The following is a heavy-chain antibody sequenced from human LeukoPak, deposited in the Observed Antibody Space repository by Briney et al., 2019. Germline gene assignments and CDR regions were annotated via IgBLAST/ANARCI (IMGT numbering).Heavy chain of an antibody. CDR2: INSDGSST. V-gene: IGHV3-74*03. D-gene: IGHD5-18*01. CDR1: GLTFSSYW. J-gene: IGHJ4*02. Sequence: GGSLRLSCAASGLTFSSYWMHWVRQAPGKGLVWVSRINSDGSSTTYADSVKGRFTISRDNAKNSLYLQMNSLRAEDTAVYYCARGRYSYGYDYWGQGTLVTVSS. CDR3: ARGRYSYGYDY.